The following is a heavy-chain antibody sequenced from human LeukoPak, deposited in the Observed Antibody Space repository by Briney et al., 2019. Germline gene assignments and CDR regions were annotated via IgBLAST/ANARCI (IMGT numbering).Heavy chain of an antibody. CDR3: ARVFLRITMIVVVYYFDY. CDR2: IYYSGST. Sequence: SQTLSLTCTVSGGSISSGDYYWSWIRQPPGKGLEWIGYIYYSGSTYYNPSLKSRFTISVDTSKNQFSLKLSSVTAADTAVYYCARVFLRITMIVVVYYFDYWGQGTLVTVSS. D-gene: IGHD3-22*01. J-gene: IGHJ4*02. CDR1: GGSISSGDYY. V-gene: IGHV4-30-4*08.